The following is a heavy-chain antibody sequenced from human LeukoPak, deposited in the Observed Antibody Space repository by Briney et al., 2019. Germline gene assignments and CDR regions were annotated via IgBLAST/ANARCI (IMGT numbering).Heavy chain of an antibody. J-gene: IGHJ3*02. V-gene: IGHV3-30*02. D-gene: IGHD3-3*01. CDR1: GFTFSSYG. CDR3: AKTITIFGVVIVAGIDI. CDR2: IRYDGSNK. Sequence: TGGSLRLSCAASGFTFSSYGMHWVRQAPGKGLEWVAFIRYDGSNKYYADSVKGRFAISRDNSKNTLYLQMNSLRAEDTAVYYCAKTITIFGVVIVAGIDIWGQGTMVTVSS.